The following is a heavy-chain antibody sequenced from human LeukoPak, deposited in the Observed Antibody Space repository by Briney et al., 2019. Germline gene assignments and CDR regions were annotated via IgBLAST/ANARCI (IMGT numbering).Heavy chain of an antibody. CDR1: GGSFSGYY. CDR2: IYYSGST. J-gene: IGHJ4*02. Sequence: SETLSLTCAVYGGSFSGYYWSWIRQPPGKGLEWIGYIYYSGSTNYNPSLKSRVTISVDTSKNQFSLKLSSVTAADTAVYYCGGVSGSYWSGGNYFDYWGQGTLVTVSS. V-gene: IGHV4-59*08. CDR3: GGVSGSYWSGGNYFDY. D-gene: IGHD1-26*01.